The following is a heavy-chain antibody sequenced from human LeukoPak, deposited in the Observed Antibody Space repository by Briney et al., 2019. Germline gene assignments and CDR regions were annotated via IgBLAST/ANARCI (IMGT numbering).Heavy chain of an antibody. CDR2: ISTGSST. V-gene: IGHV3-23*01. Sequence: PGGSLRVSCTASGFTFNNYVMSWVRQAPGKGLEWVSSISTGSSTNYADSVKGRFTISRDNSKNTLYLQMNSLRVEDTAVYYCAKVRPPPGSGWYGGDDSWGQGTMVTVSS. D-gene: IGHD6-19*01. J-gene: IGHJ4*02. CDR3: AKVRPPPGSGWYGGDDS. CDR1: GFTFNNYV.